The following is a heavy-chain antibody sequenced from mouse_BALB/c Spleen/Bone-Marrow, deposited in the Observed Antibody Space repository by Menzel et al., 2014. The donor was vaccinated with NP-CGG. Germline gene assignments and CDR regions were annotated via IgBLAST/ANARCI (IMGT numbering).Heavy chain of an antibody. CDR2: IDPAHGNT. Sequence: IHLKKTRPKPMQTAASVKLSCTASGFNIKDTYMHWVKQRPEQGLEWIGRIDPAHGNTKYDPKFQGKATITAATSSNTAYLQLSSLTSEDTAVYYCARYYYGSSLFDY. V-gene: IGHV14-3*02. D-gene: IGHD1-1*01. J-gene: IGHJ2*01. CDR3: ARYYYGSSLFDY. CDR1: GFNIKDTY.